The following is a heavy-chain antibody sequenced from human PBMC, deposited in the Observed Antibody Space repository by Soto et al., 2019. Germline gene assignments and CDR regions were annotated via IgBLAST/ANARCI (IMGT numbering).Heavy chain of an antibody. CDR3: ASYYDYGDYYFDY. D-gene: IGHD4-17*01. J-gene: IGHJ4*02. Sequence: PSETLSLTCAVYGGSFSGYYWSWIRQPPGKGLEWIGEINHSGSTNYNPSLKSRVTISVNTSKNQFSLKLSYVTAADTAVYYCASYYDYGDYYFDYWGQGTLVTV. CDR2: INHSGST. V-gene: IGHV4-34*01. CDR1: GGSFSGYY.